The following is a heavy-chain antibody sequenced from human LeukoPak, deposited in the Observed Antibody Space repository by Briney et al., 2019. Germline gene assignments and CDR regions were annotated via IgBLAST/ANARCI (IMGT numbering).Heavy chain of an antibody. Sequence: GESLKISCKGSGYSFTSYWIGWVRQMPGKGLEWMGIIYSGDSDTRYSPSFQGQVTISADKSISTAYLQWSSLKASDTAMYYCARQGGIVVAQGWFDPWGQGTLVTVSS. D-gene: IGHD2-21*01. V-gene: IGHV5-51*01. CDR3: ARQGGIVVAQGWFDP. CDR2: IYSGDSDT. CDR1: GYSFTSYW. J-gene: IGHJ5*02.